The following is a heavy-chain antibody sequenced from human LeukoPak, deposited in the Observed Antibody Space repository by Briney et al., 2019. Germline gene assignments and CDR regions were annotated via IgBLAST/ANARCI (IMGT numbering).Heavy chain of an antibody. J-gene: IGHJ4*02. CDR2: IWYDGSNK. Sequence: PGRSLRLSCAASGFTFSSHGMNWVRQAPGKGLEWAAVIWYDGSNKYYADSVKGRFTISRDNSKNTLYLQMNSLRDGDTAMYYCARWGDGKRSDYWGQGTLVTVSS. D-gene: IGHD2-21*02. CDR1: GFTFSSHG. V-gene: IGHV3-33*01. CDR3: ARWGDGKRSDY.